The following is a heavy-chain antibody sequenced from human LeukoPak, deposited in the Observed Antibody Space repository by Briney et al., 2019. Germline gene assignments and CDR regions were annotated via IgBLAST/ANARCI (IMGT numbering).Heavy chain of an antibody. CDR3: ARAGAFLHDAFDI. CDR1: GGTFSSYA. CDR2: IIPIFGTA. J-gene: IGHJ3*02. D-gene: IGHD1-1*01. Sequence: AASVKVCCKASGGTFSSYAISWVRQAPGQGLEWMGGIIPIFGTANYAQKFQGRVTITADESTSTAYMELSSLRSEDTAVYYCARAGAFLHDAFDIWGQGTMVTVSS. V-gene: IGHV1-69*13.